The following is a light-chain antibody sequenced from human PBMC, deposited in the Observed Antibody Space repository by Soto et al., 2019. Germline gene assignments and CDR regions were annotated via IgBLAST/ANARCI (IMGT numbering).Light chain of an antibody. CDR2: ANN. V-gene: IGLV1-44*01. CDR1: SSNIGSHS. J-gene: IGLJ3*02. CDR3: AAWDDSLYGVV. Sequence: QSVLTQPPSASGAPGQRVTISCSGSSSNIGSHSVNWYQQLPGTAPKLLIYANNQRPSGVPDRFSGSKSGTSASLAISGLQFEDEADYYCAAWDDSLYGVVFGGGTKLTVL.